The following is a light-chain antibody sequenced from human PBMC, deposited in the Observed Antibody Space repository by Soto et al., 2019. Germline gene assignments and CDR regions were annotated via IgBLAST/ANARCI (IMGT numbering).Light chain of an antibody. CDR2: AAS. V-gene: IGKV3-15*01. J-gene: IGKJ5*01. Sequence: EIVLTQSPATLSVSPGERATLFCRASQGISSLLAWYQQKPGQAPRLLIYAASIRAAGIPARFSGSGSGTDFTSTISSLQSEDFAIYYCQQYYDWPITFGQGTRLDIK. CDR3: QQYYDWPIT. CDR1: QGISSL.